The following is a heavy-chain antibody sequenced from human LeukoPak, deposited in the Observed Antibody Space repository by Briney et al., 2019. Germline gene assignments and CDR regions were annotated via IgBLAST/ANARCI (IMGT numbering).Heavy chain of an antibody. Sequence: ASVKVSCKASGYTFTSYGISWVRQAPGQGLEWMGWISAYNGNTNYAQKFQGRVTITADESTSTAYMELSSLRSEDTAVYYCARPIHYYDSSHYGMDVWGQGTTVTVSS. V-gene: IGHV1-18*01. CDR3: ARPIHYYDSSHYGMDV. CDR1: GYTFTSYG. CDR2: ISAYNGNT. J-gene: IGHJ6*02. D-gene: IGHD3-22*01.